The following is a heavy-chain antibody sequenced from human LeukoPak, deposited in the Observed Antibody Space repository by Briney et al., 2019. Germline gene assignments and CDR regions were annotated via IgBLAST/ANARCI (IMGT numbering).Heavy chain of an antibody. Sequence: ASVKVSCKASGYTFTGYYMHWVRQAPGQGLEWMGWINPNSGGTNYAQKFQGRVTMTRDTSISTAYMELSRLRSDDTAVYYCARHGVHSSSWIDYWGQGTLVTVSS. J-gene: IGHJ4*02. CDR3: ARHGVHSSSWIDY. D-gene: IGHD6-13*01. V-gene: IGHV1-2*02. CDR2: INPNSGGT. CDR1: GYTFTGYY.